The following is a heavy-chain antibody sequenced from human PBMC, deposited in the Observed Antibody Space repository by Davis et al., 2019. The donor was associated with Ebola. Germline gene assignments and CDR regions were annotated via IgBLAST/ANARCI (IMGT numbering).Heavy chain of an antibody. CDR3: ARDGGQYQLQGSSWYYYYMDV. J-gene: IGHJ6*03. V-gene: IGHV4-4*07. D-gene: IGHD2-2*01. Sequence: PSETLSLTCTASGGSISSYYWSWIRQPAGKGLEWIGRIYTSGSTNYNPSLKSRVTMSVDTSKNQFSLKLSSVTAADTAVYYCARDGGQYQLQGSSWYYYYMDVWGKGTTVTVSS. CDR2: IYTSGST. CDR1: GGSISSYY.